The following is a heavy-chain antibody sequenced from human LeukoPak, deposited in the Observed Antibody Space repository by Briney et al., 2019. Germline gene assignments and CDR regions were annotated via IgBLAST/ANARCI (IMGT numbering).Heavy chain of an antibody. V-gene: IGHV1-8*03. Sequence: ASVKVSCKASGYTFTGYYMHWVRQAPGQGLEWMGWMNPNSGNTGYAQKFKGRVTITRNTSISTAYMELSSLRSEDTAVYYCARRTLSYSSGWYYAAFDIWGQGTMVTVSS. J-gene: IGHJ3*02. D-gene: IGHD6-19*01. CDR1: GYTFTGYY. CDR3: ARRTLSYSSGWYYAAFDI. CDR2: MNPNSGNT.